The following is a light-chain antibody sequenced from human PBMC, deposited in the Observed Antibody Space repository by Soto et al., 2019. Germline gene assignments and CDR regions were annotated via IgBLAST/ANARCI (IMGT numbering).Light chain of an antibody. J-gene: IGKJ4*01. V-gene: IGKV3-15*01. CDR1: QSVSSN. CDR3: QQYNNWPRAT. Sequence: EIVMTQSPATLSVSPGERATLSCRASQSVSSNLAWYQQKPGQAPRLLIYGASTRATGIPARFSGSGSETECTLTISSLQSEDFAVYYCQQYNNWPRATFGGGTKVEIK. CDR2: GAS.